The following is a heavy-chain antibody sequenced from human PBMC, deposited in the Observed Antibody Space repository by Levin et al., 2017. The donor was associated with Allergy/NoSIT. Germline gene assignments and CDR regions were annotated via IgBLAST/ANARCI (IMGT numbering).Heavy chain of an antibody. J-gene: IGHJ4*02. CDR1: GFTFSSYT. D-gene: IGHD4-17*01. V-gene: IGHV3-21*01. CDR3: ARDLNSDYGRY. Sequence: PGGSLRLSCAASGFTFSSYTMNWARQAPGKGLEWVSSISSRSDYIYYADSVKGRFTISRVNAKNSLYLEMKSLRAEDTAVYYCARDLNSDYGRYWGQGTLVTVSS. CDR2: ISSRSDYI.